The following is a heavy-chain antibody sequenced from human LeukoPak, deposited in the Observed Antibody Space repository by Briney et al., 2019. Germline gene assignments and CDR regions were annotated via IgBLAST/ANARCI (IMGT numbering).Heavy chain of an antibody. CDR2: ISGSGGST. J-gene: IGHJ4*02. D-gene: IGHD3-3*01. V-gene: IGHV3-23*01. Sequence: GSLRPLLAAPGIHFSRLANNWVPQAPGKGLEWVSAISGSGGSTYYADSVKGRFTISRDNSKNTLYLQMNSLRAEDTAVYYCAKVVVIMTYWGQGTLVTVSS. CDR1: GIHFSRLA. CDR3: AKVVVIMTY.